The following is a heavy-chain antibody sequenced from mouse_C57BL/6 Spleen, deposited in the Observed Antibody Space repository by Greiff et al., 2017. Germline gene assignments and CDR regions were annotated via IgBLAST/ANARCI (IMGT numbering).Heavy chain of an antibody. D-gene: IGHD1-1*01. Sequence: VQLQESGPELVKPGASVKLSCKASGYTFTSYDINWVKQRPGQGLEWIGWIYPRDGSTKYNEKFKGKATLTVDTSSSTAYMELHSLTSEDSAVYFYANNYGLDYWGQGTTLTVSS. CDR2: IYPRDGST. CDR1: GYTFTSYD. J-gene: IGHJ2*01. CDR3: ANNYGLDY. V-gene: IGHV1-85*01.